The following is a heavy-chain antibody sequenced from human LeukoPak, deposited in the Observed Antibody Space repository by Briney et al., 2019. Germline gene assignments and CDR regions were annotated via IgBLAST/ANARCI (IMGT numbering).Heavy chain of an antibody. V-gene: IGHV4-38-2*02. CDR1: GYSLSSGFY. Sequence: SETLSLTCTVYGYSLSSGFYWGWIRQPPGKGLEWVATMFHSGDTYYNPSLVRRVTVSMDTSKNQLSLRLNSVTAADTALYYCAGFGTRDNCCHPGIDTWGQGAPVTVSS. D-gene: IGHD1-1*01. CDR3: AGFGTRDNCCHPGIDT. J-gene: IGHJ5*02. CDR2: MFHSGDT.